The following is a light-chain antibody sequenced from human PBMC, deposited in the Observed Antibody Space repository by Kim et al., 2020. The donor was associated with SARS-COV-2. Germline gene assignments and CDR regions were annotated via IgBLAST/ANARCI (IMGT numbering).Light chain of an antibody. Sequence: LSPGERATLSGRASQGVGNSLAWFQQKPGQAPRLLIFETSNRATGSPARFSGSGSGTAFTLTISSLEPEDFAVYYCQQRYNWPLTFGGGTKVDIK. CDR2: ETS. J-gene: IGKJ4*01. V-gene: IGKV3D-11*01. CDR3: QQRYNWPLT. CDR1: QGVGNS.